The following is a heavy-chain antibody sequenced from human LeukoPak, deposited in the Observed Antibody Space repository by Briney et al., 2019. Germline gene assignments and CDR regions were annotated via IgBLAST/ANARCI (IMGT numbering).Heavy chain of an antibody. V-gene: IGHV3-30*02. J-gene: IGHJ4*02. CDR1: GFTFNNYG. CDR2: IRYDGGNK. Sequence: GALRLSCAASGFTFNNYGMHWVRQAPGKGLEWVAFIRYDGGNKYYAESVKGRFTISRDDSKNTLYLQMKSLRAEDTAVYYCAKPMTTVTPFDYWGQGTLVTVSS. CDR3: AKPMTTVTPFDY. D-gene: IGHD4-17*01.